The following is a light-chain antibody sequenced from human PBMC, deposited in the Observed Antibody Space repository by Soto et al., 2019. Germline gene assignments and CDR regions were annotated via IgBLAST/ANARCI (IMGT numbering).Light chain of an antibody. V-gene: IGKV4-1*01. CDR1: QSVLYSSNNKNY. CDR3: QQYYSTPLT. CDR2: WAS. J-gene: IGKJ4*01. Sequence: DIVMTQSPDSLAVSLGERATINCKSSQSVLYSSNNKNYLAWYQHKPGQPPKLLIYWASTRESGVPDRCSGSGSGTDFTLTISSLQAEDVAVYYCQQYYSTPLTFGGGTKVQIK.